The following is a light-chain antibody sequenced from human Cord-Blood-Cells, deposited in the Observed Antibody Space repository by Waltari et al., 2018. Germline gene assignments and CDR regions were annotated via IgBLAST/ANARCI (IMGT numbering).Light chain of an antibody. J-gene: IGKJ1*01. CDR1: QSVSSSY. CDR3: QQYGSSP. Sequence: EIVLTQSPGTLSLSPGERATLSCRASQSVSSSYLAWYQQKPGQAPRLLIYGASSRATGIPDRFSGSGSGTDFTLTISRLEPEDFAVYYWQQYGSSPFGQGTKVEIK. V-gene: IGKV3-20*01. CDR2: GAS.